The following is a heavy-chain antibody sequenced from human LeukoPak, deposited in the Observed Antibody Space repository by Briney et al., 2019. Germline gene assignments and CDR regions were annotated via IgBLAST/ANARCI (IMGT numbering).Heavy chain of an antibody. CDR2: ISTSGRST. V-gene: IGHV3-21*01. CDR3: ARDSGIYSGSYYYFNY. J-gene: IGHJ4*02. D-gene: IGHD1-26*01. Sequence: PGGSLRLSCAASGFTFSTYAMSWVRQAPGKRLEWVSTISTSGRSTYYADSVKGRFTISRDNAKNSLYLQMNSLRAEDTAVYYCARDSGIYSGSYYYFNYWGQGTLVTVSS. CDR1: GFTFSTYA.